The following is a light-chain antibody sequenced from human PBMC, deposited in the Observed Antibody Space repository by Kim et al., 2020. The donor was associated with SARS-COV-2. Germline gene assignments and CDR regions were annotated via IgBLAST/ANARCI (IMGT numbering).Light chain of an antibody. J-gene: IGKJ1*01. CDR2: AAS. CDR1: QSISSY. CDR3: QKSNSITRT. V-gene: IGKV1-39*01. Sequence: DIQMTQSPSSLSASVGDRVTITCRASQSISSYLTWYQQKPGKAPKLLIYAASSLQSGVPSRFSGSGYGTDFTLTISSLQPEDFATYNSQKSNSITRTFGEGTKVDIK.